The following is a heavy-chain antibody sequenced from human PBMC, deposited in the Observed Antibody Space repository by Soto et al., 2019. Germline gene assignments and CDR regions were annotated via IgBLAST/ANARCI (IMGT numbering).Heavy chain of an antibody. CDR2: IYYSGST. V-gene: IGHV4-31*03. CDR1: GGSISSGGYY. CDR3: AIRNGSGSYYVDY. J-gene: IGHJ4*02. Sequence: QVQLQESGPGLVKPSQTLSLTCTVSGGSISSGGYYWSWIRQHPGKGLEWIGYIYYSGSTYYNPSSKSRVTRSVDTSKNQFSLKLSSVTAADTAVYYCAIRNGSGSYYVDYWGQGTLVTVSS. D-gene: IGHD3-10*01.